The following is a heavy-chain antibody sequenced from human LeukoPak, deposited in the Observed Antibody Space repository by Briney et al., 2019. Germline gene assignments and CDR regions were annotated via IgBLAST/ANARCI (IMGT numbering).Heavy chain of an antibody. V-gene: IGHV3-21*06. CDR1: GFTFSSYS. Sequence: GGSLRLSCAVSGFTFSSYSMNWVRQAPGKGLEWVSSMSGSIGYMDYADSVKGRFTISRDNAKNSLYLQMNSLRADDTAIYYCARLLPNYYDMDVWGKGTTVTVSS. CDR3: ARLLPNYYDMDV. CDR2: MSGSIGYM. J-gene: IGHJ6*03.